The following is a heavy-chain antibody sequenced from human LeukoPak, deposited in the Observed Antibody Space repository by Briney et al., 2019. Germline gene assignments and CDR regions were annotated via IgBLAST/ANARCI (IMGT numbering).Heavy chain of an antibody. CDR1: SGSFSGYY. J-gene: IGHJ6*02. Sequence: SVTLSLTCAVYSGSFSGYYWSWIPQPPGKGLEWIGEINHSGSTNYNPSLKSRVTISVDTSKNQFSLMLSSVTAADTAVYYCARGRYYGSGSYYHPGYYYYGMDVWGQGTTVTVSS. V-gene: IGHV4-34*01. D-gene: IGHD3-10*01. CDR3: ARGRYYGSGSYYHPGYYYYGMDV. CDR2: INHSGST.